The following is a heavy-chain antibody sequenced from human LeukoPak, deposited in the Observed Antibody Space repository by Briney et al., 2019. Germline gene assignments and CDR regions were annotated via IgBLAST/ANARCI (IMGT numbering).Heavy chain of an antibody. CDR1: GGSISSYY. J-gene: IGHJ4*02. CDR2: IYYSGST. Sequence: KSSETLSLTCTVSGGSISSYYWSWIRQPPGKGLEWIGYIYYSGSTNYNPSLKSRVTISVDTSKNQFSLKLSSVTATDTAVYYCARHSFQVVTPSYWGQGTLVTVSS. CDR3: ARHSFQVVTPSY. D-gene: IGHD4-23*01. V-gene: IGHV4-59*08.